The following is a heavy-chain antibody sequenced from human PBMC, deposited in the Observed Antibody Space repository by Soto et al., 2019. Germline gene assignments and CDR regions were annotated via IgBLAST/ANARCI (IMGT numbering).Heavy chain of an antibody. Sequence: QVQLQESGPGLVKPSQTLSLTCTVSGGSISSGDYYWSWIRQSPGKGLEWIGYIYYSGSTYYNPSLKSRVIISLDTSKNQFSLKLSSVTAADTAVYYCATITGFGDYRPSPWIDAFDIWGQGTMVTVSS. CDR1: GGSISSGDYY. D-gene: IGHD4-17*01. CDR2: IYYSGST. V-gene: IGHV4-30-4*01. J-gene: IGHJ3*02. CDR3: ATITGFGDYRPSPWIDAFDI.